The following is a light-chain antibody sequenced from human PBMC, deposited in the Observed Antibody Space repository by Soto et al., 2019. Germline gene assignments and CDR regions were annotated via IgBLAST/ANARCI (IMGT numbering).Light chain of an antibody. V-gene: IGKV1-5*02. J-gene: IGKJ1*01. CDR1: QSISTW. Sequence: DLQMTQSPSTLSASVGDRVTIICRASQSISTWLAWYQLKPGKAPKLLIYDASTLEGGVPSRFSGIGSGTEFTLTISGLQPDDFATYYCQHSWTFGQGTRWIS. CDR3: QHSWT. CDR2: DAS.